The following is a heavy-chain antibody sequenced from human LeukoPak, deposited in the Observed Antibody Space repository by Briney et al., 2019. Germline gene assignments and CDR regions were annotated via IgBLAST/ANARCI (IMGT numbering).Heavy chain of an antibody. CDR1: GGSISSYY. J-gene: IGHJ3*02. CDR2: IYYSGST. Sequence: TSETLSLTCTVSGGSISSYYWSWIRQPPGKGLEWIGYIYYSGSTNYNPSLKSRVTISVDTSKNQFSLKPSSVTAADTAVYYCASRWPDYGDDDGGAFDIWGQGTMVTVSS. D-gene: IGHD4-17*01. CDR3: ASRWPDYGDDDGGAFDI. V-gene: IGHV4-59*01.